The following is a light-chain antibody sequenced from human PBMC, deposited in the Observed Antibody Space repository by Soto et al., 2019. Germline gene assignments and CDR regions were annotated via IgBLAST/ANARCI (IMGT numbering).Light chain of an antibody. CDR2: AAA. J-gene: IGKJ4*01. CDR3: QQRYSTLLT. Sequence: DIQMTQSPSSLSASVGDSVTITCRASQSTSSYLNWYQQKPGKAPKVLIYAAASLQSGVPSRFSGSGSGTDFTLAISSLQPEDFATYYCQQRYSTLLTFGGGTKVDIK. V-gene: IGKV1-39*01. CDR1: QSTSSY.